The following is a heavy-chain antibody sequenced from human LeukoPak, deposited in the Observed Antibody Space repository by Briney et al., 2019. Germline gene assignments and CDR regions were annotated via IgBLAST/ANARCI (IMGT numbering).Heavy chain of an antibody. CDR2: INQDGSET. CDR1: GFTFSSYW. Sequence: PGGSLRLSCAASGFTFSSYWMSWVRQAPGKGLEWVANINQDGSETYYVDSVKGRFTISRDNAKNSLFLQMNSLRAEDAAVYYCARSMYYSLSWYGYWGQGTPVTVSS. D-gene: IGHD6-13*01. V-gene: IGHV3-7*01. CDR3: ARSMYYSLSWYGY. J-gene: IGHJ4*02.